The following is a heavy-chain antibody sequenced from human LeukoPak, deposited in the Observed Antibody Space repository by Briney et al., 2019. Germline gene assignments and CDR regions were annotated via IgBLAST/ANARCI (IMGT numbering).Heavy chain of an antibody. CDR3: ARSIAASTYYFDY. CDR1: GFTFSSYG. V-gene: IGHV3-30*03. J-gene: IGHJ4*02. Sequence: PGGSLRLSCAASGFTFSSYGMHWVRQAPGKGLEWVAVISYDGSNKFHADSVKGRFTVSRDNSKYTLYLQMNSLRAEDTAVYYCARSIAASTYYFDYWGQGTLVTVSS. D-gene: IGHD6-6*01. CDR2: ISYDGSNK.